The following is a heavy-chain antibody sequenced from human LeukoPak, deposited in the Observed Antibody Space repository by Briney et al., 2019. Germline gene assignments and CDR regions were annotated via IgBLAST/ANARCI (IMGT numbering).Heavy chain of an antibody. CDR1: GGSISSSSYY. V-gene: IGHV4-39*01. Sequence: SETLSLTCTVSGGSISSSSYYWGWIRQPPGKGLEWIGSIYYSGSTYYNPSLKSRVTISVDTSKNQFSLKLSSVTAADTAVYYCARTGSGWYNFPFDYWGQGTLVTVSS. J-gene: IGHJ4*02. CDR2: IYYSGST. D-gene: IGHD6-19*01. CDR3: ARTGSGWYNFPFDY.